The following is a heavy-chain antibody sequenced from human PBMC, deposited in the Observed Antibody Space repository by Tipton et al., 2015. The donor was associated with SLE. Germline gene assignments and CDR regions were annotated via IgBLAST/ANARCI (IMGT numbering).Heavy chain of an antibody. CDR1: GGFIGRSTYY. Sequence: TLSLTCTVSGGFIGRSTYYWSWIRQFPGKGLEWIGYIHDSGSTYYNPSLQSRLTISVDTSKNQFSLNLSSVTAADTAVYYCARDTRDWFLSESWGQGALVTVSS. D-gene: IGHD3-9*01. V-gene: IGHV4-30-4*08. CDR2: IHDSGST. CDR3: ARDTRDWFLSES. J-gene: IGHJ4*02.